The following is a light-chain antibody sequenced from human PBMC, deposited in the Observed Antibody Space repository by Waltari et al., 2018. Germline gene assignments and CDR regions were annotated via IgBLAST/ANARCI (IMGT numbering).Light chain of an antibody. J-gene: IGLJ7*01. V-gene: IGLV1-51*02. Sequence: QSVLTQPPSVSAAPGQRVTISCSGGSSNIGNNYVSWYRQFPGTAPKLLIYEGSERPPGMPGRFSGAKSGTSATLDITGLQAGDEADYYCGTWDSSLSGAVFGGGTHLTVL. CDR3: GTWDSSLSGAV. CDR2: EGS. CDR1: SSNIGNNY.